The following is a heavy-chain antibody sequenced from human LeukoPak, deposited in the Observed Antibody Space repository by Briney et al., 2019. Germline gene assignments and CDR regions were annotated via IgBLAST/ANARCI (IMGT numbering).Heavy chain of an antibody. CDR2: ITSTGTYI. J-gene: IGHJ4*02. V-gene: IGHV3-21*01. CDR1: GFAFSTYS. Sequence: PGGSLRLSCAASGFAFSTYSMNWVRQAPGKGLEWISSITSTGTYIYYADSVKGRSTISRDNAKNSLYLQMNSLRAEDTAVYFCARVASGKFHLDYWGQGTQVTVSS. D-gene: IGHD2-21*01. CDR3: ARVASGKFHLDY.